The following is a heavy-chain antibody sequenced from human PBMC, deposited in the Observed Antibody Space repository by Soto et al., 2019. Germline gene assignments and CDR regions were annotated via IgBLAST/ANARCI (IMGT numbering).Heavy chain of an antibody. CDR2: IYYSGST. D-gene: IGHD5-18*01. Sequence: SETLSLTCTVSGGSISSSSYYWGWIRQPPGKGLEWIGSIYYSGSTYYNPSLKSRVTISVDTSKNQFSLKLSSVTAADTAVYYCARGRWIQLWLHYFDYWGQGTLVT. CDR1: GGSISSSSYY. CDR3: ARGRWIQLWLHYFDY. J-gene: IGHJ4*02. V-gene: IGHV4-39*01.